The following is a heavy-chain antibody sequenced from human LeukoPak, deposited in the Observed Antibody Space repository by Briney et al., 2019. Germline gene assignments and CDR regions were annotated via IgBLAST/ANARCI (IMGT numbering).Heavy chain of an antibody. D-gene: IGHD3-10*01. Sequence: GSLRLSCAASGFTFRSYALSWVRPAPGKGLEWVSAISDSGGSTYYADSVKGRFTISRDNSKNTLYLQMNSLRAEDTAVYYCATPGVLLWFGELLVPNYFDYWGQGTLVTVSS. CDR2: ISDSGGST. CDR3: ATPGVLLWFGELLVPNYFDY. CDR1: GFTFRSYA. J-gene: IGHJ4*02. V-gene: IGHV3-23*01.